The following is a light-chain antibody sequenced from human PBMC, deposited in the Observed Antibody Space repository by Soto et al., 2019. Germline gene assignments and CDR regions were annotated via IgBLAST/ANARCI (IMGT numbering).Light chain of an antibody. J-gene: IGKJ1*01. CDR2: GAS. CDR1: QILGSGY. CDR3: QQYGRSPWT. Sequence: EIVLTHSPGTLSLSPGERATLSCRASQILGSGYLALYQHKPGQAPRLLFHGASSRATGIPDRFRGSGSGTDFTLIIRRLEPEDFAVYYCQQYGRSPWTFGRGTEVVLK. V-gene: IGKV3-20*01.